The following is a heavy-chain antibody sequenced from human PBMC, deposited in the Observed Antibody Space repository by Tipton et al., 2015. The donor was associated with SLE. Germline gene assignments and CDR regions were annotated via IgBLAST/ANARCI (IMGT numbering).Heavy chain of an antibody. Sequence: TLSLTCTVSGGSISSGTYYWSWIRQPAGKGLEWIGRIYTSGSANYNPSLKSRVTISVDTSKNQFSLKLSSVTAADTAVYYCARSHCSSPSGYSYYYMDVWGKGTTVTVSS. J-gene: IGHJ6*03. CDR2: IYTSGSA. V-gene: IGHV4-61*02. D-gene: IGHD2-2*02. CDR1: GGSISSGTYY. CDR3: ARSHCSSPSGYSYYYMDV.